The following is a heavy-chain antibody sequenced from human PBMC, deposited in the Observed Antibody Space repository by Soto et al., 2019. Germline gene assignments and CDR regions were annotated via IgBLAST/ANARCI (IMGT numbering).Heavy chain of an antibody. V-gene: IGHV1-3*01. J-gene: IGHJ4*02. D-gene: IGHD2-2*01. CDR3: ATFDIVVVPAPMPGID. CDR2: INAGNGNT. CDR1: GYTFTSYA. Sequence: ASVKVSCKASGYTFTSYAMHWVRQAPGQRLEWMGWINAGNGNTKYSQKFQGRVTITRDTSASTAYMELSSLRSEDTAVYYCATFDIVVVPAPMPGIDWGQGSLVPVAS.